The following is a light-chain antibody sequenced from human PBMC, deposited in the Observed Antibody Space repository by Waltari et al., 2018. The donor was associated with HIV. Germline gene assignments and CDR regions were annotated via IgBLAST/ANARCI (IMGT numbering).Light chain of an antibody. Sequence: QSVLPQPPSVSRSPGQRVPFSSTWSSSNTGAGYALPWYQQLPGTAPKLLIYGNNNRPSGVPDRFSGSKSGTSASLAITGLQAEDEADYYCQSYDSSLSGSWVFGGGTKLTVL. CDR3: QSYDSSLSGSWV. CDR2: GNN. CDR1: SSNTGAGYA. J-gene: IGLJ3*02. V-gene: IGLV1-40*01.